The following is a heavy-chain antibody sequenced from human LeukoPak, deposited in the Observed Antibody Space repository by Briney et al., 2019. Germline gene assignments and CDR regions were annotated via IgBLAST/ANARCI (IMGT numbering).Heavy chain of an antibody. V-gene: IGHV1-8*01. CDR2: MDPNSGNT. J-gene: IGHJ6*03. D-gene: IGHD2-2*01. CDR1: GYTFTSYD. Sequence: ASVKVSCKASGYTFTSYDTIGVGQVTGQELEWMGWMDPNSGNTGYAQKFQGRVTMTMNTSINTAYMQLSSLRSEDTAVYYCARAKPYYSSTSWFSYYYYMDVWGQGTTVTASS. CDR3: ARAKPYYSSTSWFSYYYYMDV.